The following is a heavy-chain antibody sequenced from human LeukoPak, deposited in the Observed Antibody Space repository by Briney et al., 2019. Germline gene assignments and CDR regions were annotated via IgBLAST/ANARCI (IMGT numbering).Heavy chain of an antibody. J-gene: IGHJ5*02. CDR2: ISGSGGST. Sequence: GGSLRLSCATSGFTFSSYAMSWVRQAPGKGLEWVSAISGSGGSTYYADSVKGRFTISRDNSKNTLYLQMNSLRAEDTAVYYCAKDAAAGTGNNWFDPWGQGTLVTVSS. V-gene: IGHV3-23*01. CDR3: AKDAAAGTGNNWFDP. CDR1: GFTFSSYA. D-gene: IGHD6-13*01.